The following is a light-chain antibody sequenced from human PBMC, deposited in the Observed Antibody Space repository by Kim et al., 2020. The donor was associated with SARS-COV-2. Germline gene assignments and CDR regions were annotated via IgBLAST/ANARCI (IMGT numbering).Light chain of an antibody. CDR3: QEYGDSQYT. J-gene: IGKJ2*01. CDR1: HTVSRTY. Sequence: LSPGERSTLSCRASHTVSRTYLAWYQQKPGQAPRLLIYGASTRATGIPDRFSGSGSGTEFTLTISRLEPEDFAVYYCQEYGDSQYTFGQGTKLEI. CDR2: GAS. V-gene: IGKV3-20*01.